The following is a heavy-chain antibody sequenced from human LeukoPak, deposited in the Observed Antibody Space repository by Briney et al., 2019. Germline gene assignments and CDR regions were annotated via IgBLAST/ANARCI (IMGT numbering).Heavy chain of an antibody. V-gene: IGHV3-11*04. CDR1: GFTFSDYN. CDR3: AKLSKQQPTDY. J-gene: IGHJ4*02. Sequence: GGSLRLSCAASGFTFSDYNMRWIRQAPGKGLEWVSSISRSGSTKYYADSVKGRFTISRDNSKNALYLQMNSLRAEDTAVYYCAKLSKQQPTDYWGQGTLVTVSS. CDR2: ISRSGSTK. D-gene: IGHD4-23*01.